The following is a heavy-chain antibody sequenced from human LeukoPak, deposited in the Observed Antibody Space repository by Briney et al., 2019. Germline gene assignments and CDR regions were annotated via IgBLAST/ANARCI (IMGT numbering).Heavy chain of an antibody. CDR1: GFTFSTYA. V-gene: IGHV3-23*01. CDR2: LSGSGGST. CDR3: AKDTSWMQLWFGF. J-gene: IGHJ4*02. D-gene: IGHD5-18*01. Sequence: PGGSLRLSCAASGFTFSTYAMSWVRQAPGKGLEWVSGLSGSGGSTFYADPVKGRFTISRDNSKNTLYLQMNSLGAEDTAVYYCAKDTSWMQLWFGFWGQGTLVTVSS.